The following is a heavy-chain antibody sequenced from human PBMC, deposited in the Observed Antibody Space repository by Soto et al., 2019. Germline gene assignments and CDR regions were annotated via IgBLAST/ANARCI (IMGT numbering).Heavy chain of an antibody. CDR2: IYYSGST. CDR3: ARSVRNYIWGSYRLVVFDY. Sequence: QLQLQESGPGLVKPSETLSLTCTVSGGSISSSSYYWVWIRQPPGKGLEWIGSIYYSGSTYYNPSLKSRVTISVDTSKNQFSLKLSSVTAADTAVYYCARSVRNYIWGSYRLVVFDYWGKGTLVTVSS. V-gene: IGHV4-39*01. J-gene: IGHJ4*02. D-gene: IGHD3-16*02. CDR1: GGSISSSSYY.